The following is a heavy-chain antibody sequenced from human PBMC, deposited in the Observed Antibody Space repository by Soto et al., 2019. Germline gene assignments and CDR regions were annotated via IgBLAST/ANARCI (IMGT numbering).Heavy chain of an antibody. V-gene: IGHV3-30*03. CDR3: ATYCTNGVCYFPSSSLNNNWFDP. D-gene: IGHD2-8*01. CDR1: GFTFSSYG. J-gene: IGHJ5*02. Sequence: GGSLRLSCAASGFTFSSYGMHWVRQAPGKGLEWVAVISYDGSNKYYADSVKGRFTISRDNSKNTLYLQMNSLRAEDTAVYYCATYCTNGVCYFPSSSLNNNWFDPWGQGTLVTVSS. CDR2: ISYDGSNK.